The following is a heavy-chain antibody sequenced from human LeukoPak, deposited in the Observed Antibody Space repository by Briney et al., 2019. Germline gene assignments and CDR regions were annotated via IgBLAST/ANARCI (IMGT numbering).Heavy chain of an antibody. V-gene: IGHV3-23*01. J-gene: IGHJ1*01. CDR3: ARDPNGDYVGAFDFQR. D-gene: IGHD4-17*01. Sequence: GGSLRLSCAASGLTFSSYAMSWVRQAPGKGLEWVSAIRGSGDGTDYADSVRGRFTISRDNSKNTLYLQINSLRAEDTAVYYCARDPNGDYVGAFDFQRWGQGTLVTVSS. CDR1: GLTFSSYA. CDR2: IRGSGDGT.